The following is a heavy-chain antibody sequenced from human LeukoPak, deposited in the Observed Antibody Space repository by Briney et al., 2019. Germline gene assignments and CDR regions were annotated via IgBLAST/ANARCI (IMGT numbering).Heavy chain of an antibody. V-gene: IGHV4-39*07. D-gene: IGHD3-10*01. CDR2: IYYSGST. CDR3: ARETYYYGSGSYWNDY. Sequence: SETLSLTCTVSGGSISSSSYYWGWIRQPPGKGLEWIGSIYYSGSTYYNPSLKSRVTISVDTSKNQFSLRLSSVTAADTAVYYCARETYYYGSGSYWNDYWGQGTLVTVSS. CDR1: GGSISSSSYY. J-gene: IGHJ4*02.